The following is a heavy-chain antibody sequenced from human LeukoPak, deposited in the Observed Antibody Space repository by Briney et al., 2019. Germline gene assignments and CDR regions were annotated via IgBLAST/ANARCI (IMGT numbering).Heavy chain of an antibody. J-gene: IGHJ4*02. CDR3: ARFGPYYYESSGYYDS. D-gene: IGHD3-22*01. Sequence: GGSLRLSCAASGFTVSSNYMSWVRQAPGKGLEWVSVIYSGGTTYYADSVKGRFTISRDNSKSTLFLQMNSLRVEDTAVYYCARFGPYYYESSGYYDSWGQGTLVTVSS. CDR2: IYSGGTT. V-gene: IGHV3-53*05. CDR1: GFTVSSNY.